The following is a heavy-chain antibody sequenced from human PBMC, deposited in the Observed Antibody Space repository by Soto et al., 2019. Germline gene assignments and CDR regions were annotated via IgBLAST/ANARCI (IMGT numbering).Heavy chain of an antibody. CDR1: GFPFSSYW. Sequence: EVQLVESGGGLVQPGESLTLSCAASGFPFSSYWMHWVRQAPGKGLVWVSRIKSDGSGTYYADSVQDRFTISRDNARNTLYLKMNSLRVEATAVYFCARGDGDRYDGNGYLGRHGGKGTLVTVSS. V-gene: IGHV3-74*01. CDR2: IKSDGSGT. J-gene: IGHJ4*02. CDR3: ARGDGDRYDGNGYLGRH. D-gene: IGHD3-22*01.